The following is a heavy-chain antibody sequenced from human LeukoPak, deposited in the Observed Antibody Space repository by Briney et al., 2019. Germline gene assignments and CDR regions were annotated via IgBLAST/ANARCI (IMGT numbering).Heavy chain of an antibody. Sequence: SETLSLTCAVYGGSFSGYYWGWIRQPPGKGLEWIGEINHSGSTNHNPSLKSRVTISVDTSKNQFSLKLSSVTAADTAVYYCARGANPRHYFDYWGQGTLVTVSS. CDR2: INHSGST. J-gene: IGHJ4*02. CDR1: GGSFSGYY. V-gene: IGHV4-34*01. D-gene: IGHD4/OR15-4a*01. CDR3: ARGANPRHYFDY.